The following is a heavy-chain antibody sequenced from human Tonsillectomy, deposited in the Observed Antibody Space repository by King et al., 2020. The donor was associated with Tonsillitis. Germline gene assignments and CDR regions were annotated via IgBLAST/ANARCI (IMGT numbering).Heavy chain of an antibody. V-gene: IGHV4-38-2*02. CDR3: ARGAGTFDS. J-gene: IGHJ4*02. D-gene: IGHD6-19*01. Sequence: QLQESGPGLVKPSETLSLTCTVSIYSISSGYYWGWIRQPPGKGLEWIGSIYHSASTFYNPSLKSRVTISVDTSKNQFSLKPRSVTAADTAVYYCARGAGTFDSWGQGTLVTVSS. CDR1: IYSISSGYY. CDR2: IYHSAST.